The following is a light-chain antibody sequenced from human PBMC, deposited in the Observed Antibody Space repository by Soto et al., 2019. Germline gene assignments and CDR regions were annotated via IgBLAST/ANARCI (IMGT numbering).Light chain of an antibody. CDR3: QQYNNWPPYT. Sequence: EIVMTQSPGTLSVSPGERATLSCRASQSLSSNLAWYQQKPGQAPMLLIYGASTRATGIPARFSGSGSGTEFTLTISSLQSEDFAVYYCQQYNNWPPYTFGQGTKLEIK. CDR2: GAS. V-gene: IGKV3-15*01. CDR1: QSLSSN. J-gene: IGKJ2*01.